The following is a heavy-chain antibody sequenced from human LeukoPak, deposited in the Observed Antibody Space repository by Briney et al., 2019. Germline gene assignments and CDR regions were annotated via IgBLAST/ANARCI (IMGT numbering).Heavy chain of an antibody. Sequence: PGGSLRLSCATSGFTFSNYAVSWVRQSPGKGLEWVSSISGSGGTTYYADSVKGRFTISRDNSKNTLYLQMNSLRAEDTDVYYCARGTPYTSSSDFDYWGQGTLVTVSS. CDR2: ISGSGGTT. D-gene: IGHD6-6*01. CDR1: GFTFSNYA. CDR3: ARGTPYTSSSDFDY. V-gene: IGHV3-23*01. J-gene: IGHJ4*02.